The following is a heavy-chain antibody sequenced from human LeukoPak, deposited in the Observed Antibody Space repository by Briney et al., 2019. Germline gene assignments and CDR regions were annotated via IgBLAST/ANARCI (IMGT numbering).Heavy chain of an antibody. CDR3: AKGWGHGGYPFDY. V-gene: IGHV3-23*01. D-gene: IGHD4-23*01. CDR1: GFTFSSYA. J-gene: IGHJ4*02. CDR2: ISGNGGYT. Sequence: GGSLRLSCSASGFTFSSYAMSWVRQAPEKGLQWVSGISGNGGYTYYADSVKGRFTISRDNSKNTLYLQLNSLRAEDTAIYYCAKGWGHGGYPFDYWGEGTLVTVSS.